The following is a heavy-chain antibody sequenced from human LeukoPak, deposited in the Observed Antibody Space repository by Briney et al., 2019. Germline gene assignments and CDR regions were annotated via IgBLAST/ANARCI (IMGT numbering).Heavy chain of an antibody. Sequence: PSETLSLTCTVSGGSISSYYWSWIRQPPGKGLEWIGYIYYSGSTTDNPSLNSRVTMSVDTSKNQFSLKLSSVTAADTAMYFCARAVVVIGAPRFDPWGPGTLVTVSS. CDR1: GGSISSYY. V-gene: IGHV4-59*01. J-gene: IGHJ5*02. CDR2: IYYSGST. CDR3: ARAVVVIGAPRFDP. D-gene: IGHD2-21*01.